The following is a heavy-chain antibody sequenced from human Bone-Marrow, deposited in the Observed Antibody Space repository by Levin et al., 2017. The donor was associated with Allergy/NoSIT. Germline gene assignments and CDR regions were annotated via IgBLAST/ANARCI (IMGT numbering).Heavy chain of an antibody. CDR3: ARDGSLGGSGYYD. V-gene: IGHV4-59*01. D-gene: IGHD3-3*01. J-gene: IGHJ4*02. CDR2: IYYSGST. CDR1: GGSISSYY. Sequence: KPSETLSLTCTVSGGSISSYYWSWIRQPPGKGLEWIGYIYYSGSTNYNPSLKSRVTISVDTSKNQFSLKLSSVTAADTAVYYCARDGSLGGSGYYDWGQGTLVTVSS.